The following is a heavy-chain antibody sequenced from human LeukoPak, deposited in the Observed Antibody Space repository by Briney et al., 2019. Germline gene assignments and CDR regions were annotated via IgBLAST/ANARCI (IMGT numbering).Heavy chain of an antibody. CDR1: GGSISSSSYY. J-gene: IGHJ6*03. D-gene: IGHD2-2*01. CDR3: ARGRSFCSSTSCYAYYYYYMDV. CDR2: IYYSGST. V-gene: IGHV4-61*05. Sequence: SETLSLTCTVSGGSISSSSYYWGWIRQPPGKGLEWIGYIYYSGSTNYNPSLKSRVTISVDTSKNQFSLKLSSVTAADTAVYYCARGRSFCSSTSCYAYYYYYMDVWGKGTTVTVS.